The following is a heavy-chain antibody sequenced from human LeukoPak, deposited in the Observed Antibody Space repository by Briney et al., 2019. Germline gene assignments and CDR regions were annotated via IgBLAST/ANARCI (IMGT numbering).Heavy chain of an antibody. CDR3: AKGGHCTSTSCYYFDS. V-gene: IGHV3-33*06. J-gene: IGHJ4*02. CDR2: IWDNGNNK. D-gene: IGHD2-2*01. Sequence: GRSLRLSCAASAFTFSNSDMHSVRQPPGKGMEWVAVIWDNGNNKYYGDSVNGRLTISRDNSKNTLHLQMNSLRPEDSAICYCAKGGHCTSTSCYYFDSWGQGALVTVSA. CDR1: AFTFSNSD.